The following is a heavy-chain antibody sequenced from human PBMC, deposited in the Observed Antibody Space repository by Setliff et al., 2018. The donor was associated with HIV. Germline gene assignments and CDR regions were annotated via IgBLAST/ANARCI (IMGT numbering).Heavy chain of an antibody. CDR1: GFTFSTYA. Sequence: GGSLRLSCAASGFTFSTYAMHWVRQAPGKGLQWVAVISYDGSNKYYADSVKGRFTISRDNAKNSLYLQMNSLRAEDTALYYCARDSQRATVTTSGSWSHDYWGQGTLVTVSS. CDR2: ISYDGSNK. V-gene: IGHV3-30*04. J-gene: IGHJ4*02. D-gene: IGHD4-17*01. CDR3: ARDSQRATVTTSGSWSHDY.